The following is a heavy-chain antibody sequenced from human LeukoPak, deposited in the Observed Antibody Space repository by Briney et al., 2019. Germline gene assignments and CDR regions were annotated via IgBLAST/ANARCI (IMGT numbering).Heavy chain of an antibody. D-gene: IGHD1-26*01. J-gene: IGHJ1*01. CDR2: IYYSGST. V-gene: IGHV4-39*01. CDR1: GGSISSSSYY. CDR3: ARLDSGDHGNVPH. Sequence: PSETLSLTCTVSGGSISSSSYYWGWIRQPPGKGLEWIGSIYYSGSTYYNPSLKSRVTISVDTSKNQFSLKLSSVTAADTAVYYCARLDSGDHGNVPHWGQGTVVIVSS.